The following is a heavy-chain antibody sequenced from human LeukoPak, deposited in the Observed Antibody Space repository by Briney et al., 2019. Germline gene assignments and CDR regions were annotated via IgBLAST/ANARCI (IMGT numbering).Heavy chain of an antibody. D-gene: IGHD1-26*01. CDR2: IGTSSGII. Sequence: GGSLRLSCAASGFTFSSYSMNWVRLAPGKGLEWVSYIGTSSGIISYPDSVKGRFTISRDDAKNSLYLQMNSLRDEDTAVYYCAKDTVSYSGSYRFDYWGQGTLVTVSS. J-gene: IGHJ4*02. V-gene: IGHV3-48*02. CDR3: AKDTVSYSGSYRFDY. CDR1: GFTFSSYS.